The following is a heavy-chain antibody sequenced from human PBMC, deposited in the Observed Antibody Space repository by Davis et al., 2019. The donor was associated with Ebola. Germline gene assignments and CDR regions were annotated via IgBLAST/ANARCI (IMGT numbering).Heavy chain of an antibody. V-gene: IGHV1-18*01. CDR3: ARDNGMITFGGVIVN. Sequence: AASVKVSCKASGYTFTSYGISWVRQAPGQGLEWMGWISAYNGTTNYAQKLQGRVTMTTDTSTSTAYMELRSLRSDDTAVYYCARDNGMITFGGVIVNWGQGTLVTVSS. CDR2: ISAYNGTT. CDR1: GYTFTSYG. J-gene: IGHJ4*02. D-gene: IGHD3-16*02.